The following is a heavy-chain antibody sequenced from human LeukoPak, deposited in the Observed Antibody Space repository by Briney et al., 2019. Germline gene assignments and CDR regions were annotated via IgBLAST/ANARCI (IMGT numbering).Heavy chain of an antibody. D-gene: IGHD5-12*01. CDR3: ARGKYGGYFIDY. V-gene: IGHV3-74*01. CDR1: GFTFTTHW. Sequence: GGSLRLSCGASGFTFTTHWIHWVRQAPGKGLVWVSRIKPDGSDTNYADSVKGRFTISRDNAKNTVYLQMSSLRAQDTAVYYCARGKYGGYFIDYWGQGTLVTVSS. J-gene: IGHJ4*02. CDR2: IKPDGSDT.